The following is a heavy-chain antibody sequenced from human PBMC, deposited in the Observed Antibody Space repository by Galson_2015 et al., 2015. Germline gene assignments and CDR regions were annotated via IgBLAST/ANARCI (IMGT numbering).Heavy chain of an antibody. D-gene: IGHD3-10*01. Sequence: SLRLSCAASGFTFSSYAMHWVRQAPGKGLEWVAVISYDGSNKYYADSVKGRFTISRDNSKNTLYLQMNSLRAEDTAVYYCASPPQMDRGVIFDYWGQGTLVTVSS. CDR2: ISYDGSNK. V-gene: IGHV3-30-3*01. CDR1: GFTFSSYA. CDR3: ASPPQMDRGVIFDY. J-gene: IGHJ4*02.